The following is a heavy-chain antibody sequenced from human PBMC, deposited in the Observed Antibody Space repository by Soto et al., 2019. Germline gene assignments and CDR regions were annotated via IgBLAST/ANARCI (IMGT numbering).Heavy chain of an antibody. D-gene: IGHD3-10*01. CDR2: INHSGST. CDR3: AKLLLWLGESRGRWFEP. J-gene: IGHJ5*02. Sequence: LALTCAVYGGSFSGYYWSWIRQPPGKGLEWIGEINHSGSTNYNPSLKSRVTISVDTSKNQFSLKLSSVTAADTAVYYCAKLLLWLGESRGRWFEPWGQGTLVTAPQ. V-gene: IGHV4-34*01. CDR1: GGSFSGYY.